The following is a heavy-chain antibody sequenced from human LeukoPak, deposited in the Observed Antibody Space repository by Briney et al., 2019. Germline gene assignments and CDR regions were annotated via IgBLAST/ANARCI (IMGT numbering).Heavy chain of an antibody. CDR3: ARVSDPRGVRGVNYYYYGMDV. D-gene: IGHD3-10*01. V-gene: IGHV3-74*01. J-gene: IGHJ6*02. Sequence: GGSLRLSCAASGFTFSSYWMHWVRQAPGKGLVWVSHINSDGRSTSYADSVKGRFTISRDNAKNTLYLQMNSLRAEDTAVYYCARVSDPRGVRGVNYYYYGMDVWGQGTTVTVSS. CDR1: GFTFSSYW. CDR2: INSDGRST.